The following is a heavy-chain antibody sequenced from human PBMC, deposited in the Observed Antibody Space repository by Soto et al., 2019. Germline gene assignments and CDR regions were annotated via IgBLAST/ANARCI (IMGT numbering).Heavy chain of an antibody. Sequence: EVQLLESGGGLVQPGGSLRLSCSASGFSFCNHAMSWVRQAPGKGLEWVSAIIDDGGRAYYADSVKGRFTISRDNYRNTLSLQKNSLRAEDTAVYYCARDKMEQWLVGGELDYWGQGTQVTVS. CDR3: ARDKMEQWLVGGELDY. D-gene: IGHD6-19*01. CDR1: GFSFCNHA. J-gene: IGHJ4*02. CDR2: IIDDGGRA. V-gene: IGHV3-23*01.